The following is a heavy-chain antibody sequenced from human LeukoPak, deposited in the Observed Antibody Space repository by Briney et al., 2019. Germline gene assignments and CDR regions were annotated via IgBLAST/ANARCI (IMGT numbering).Heavy chain of an antibody. V-gene: IGHV4-59*02. D-gene: IGHD1-7*01. J-gene: IGHJ4*02. Sequence: SETLSLTCTVSGGSVNGYYWNWIRQAPGKGLEWIGFIHYSGLTVYSPSLQSRVRMSVDTSRNQFSLDLSSVAAADTALYYCARDPPEDEWNSLDSWGQGILVTVSS. CDR2: IHYSGLT. CDR1: GGSVNGYY. CDR3: ARDPPEDEWNSLDS.